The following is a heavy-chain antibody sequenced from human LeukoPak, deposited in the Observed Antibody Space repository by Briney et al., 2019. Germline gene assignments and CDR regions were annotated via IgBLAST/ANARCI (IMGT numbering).Heavy chain of an antibody. J-gene: IGHJ4*02. V-gene: IGHV3-30*02. Sequence: GGSLRLSCAASGFTFSSHGMHWVRQAPGKGLEWVAFIRYDGSNKYYADSVKGRFTISRDNSKNTLYLQMNSLRAEDTAVYYCARSYYGSGSYYNPLDYWGQGTLVTVSS. CDR3: ARSYYGSGSYYNPLDY. CDR2: IRYDGSNK. CDR1: GFTFSSHG. D-gene: IGHD3-10*01.